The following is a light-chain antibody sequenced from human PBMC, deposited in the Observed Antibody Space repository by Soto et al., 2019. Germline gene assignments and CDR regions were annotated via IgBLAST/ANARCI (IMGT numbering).Light chain of an antibody. CDR3: QQYGNSPQT. J-gene: IGKJ1*01. V-gene: IGKV3-20*01. CDR2: GAS. CDR1: QSVSSSY. Sequence: PGERATLSCRASQSVSSSYLAWYQQKPGQAPRLLIYGASSRATGIPDRFSGSGSGTDFTLTISRLEPEDFAVYYCQQYGNSPQTFGQGTKLEIK.